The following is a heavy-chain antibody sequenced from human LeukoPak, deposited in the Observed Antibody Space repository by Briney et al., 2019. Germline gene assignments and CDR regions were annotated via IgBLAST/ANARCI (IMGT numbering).Heavy chain of an antibody. CDR1: GSTFSSYW. Sequence: PGGSLRLSCAASGSTFSSYWMSWVRQAPGKGLEWVANIKYDGSEKYYVDSVKGRFAISRDNAKDSLYLQMNSLRAEDTAVYYCARDRGTKYYFDYWGQGTLVTVSS. V-gene: IGHV3-7*01. D-gene: IGHD1-26*01. J-gene: IGHJ4*02. CDR2: IKYDGSEK. CDR3: ARDRGTKYYFDY.